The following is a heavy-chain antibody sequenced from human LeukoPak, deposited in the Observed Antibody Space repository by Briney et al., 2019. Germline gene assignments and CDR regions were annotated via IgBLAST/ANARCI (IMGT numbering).Heavy chain of an antibody. CDR1: GFTVSSNY. J-gene: IGHJ6*02. CDR3: ARGSEYCSGGSCYGYYYYYGMDV. CDR2: IYSGGST. Sequence: GGSLRLSCAASGFTVSSNYMSWVRQAPGKGLEWVSVIYSGGSTYYADSVKGRFTISRHNSKKTLYLQMNSLRAEETAVYYCARGSEYCSGGSCYGYYYYYGMDVWGQGTTVTVSS. D-gene: IGHD2-15*01. V-gene: IGHV3-53*04.